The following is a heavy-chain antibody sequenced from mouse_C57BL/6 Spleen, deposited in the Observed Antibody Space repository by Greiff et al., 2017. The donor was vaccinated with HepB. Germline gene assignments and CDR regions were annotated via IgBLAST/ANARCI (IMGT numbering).Heavy chain of an antibody. CDR2: IDPETGGT. CDR1: GYTFTDYE. V-gene: IGHV1-15*01. D-gene: IGHD2-5*01. Sequence: VKLQESGAELVRPGASVTLSCKASGYTFTDYEMHWVKQTPVHGLEWIGAIDPETGGTAYNQKFKGKAILTADKSSSTAYMELRSLTSEDSAVYYCTRRDSNYVYYAMDYWGQGTSVTVSS. J-gene: IGHJ4*01. CDR3: TRRDSNYVYYAMDY.